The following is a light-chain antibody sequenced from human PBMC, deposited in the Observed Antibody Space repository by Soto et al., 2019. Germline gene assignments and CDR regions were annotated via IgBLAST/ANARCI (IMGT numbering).Light chain of an antibody. CDR2: GTS. CDR3: QQYNNWPRT. Sequence: EIVMTQSPATLSVSPGERATLSCRASQSVSGSLAWYQQKPGQAPRLLIYGTSTRATGVPARFSGSGSGTEFTLTISSLQSEDFAIYFCQQYNNWPRTFGQGPKLEIK. J-gene: IGKJ2*02. CDR1: QSVSGS. V-gene: IGKV3-15*01.